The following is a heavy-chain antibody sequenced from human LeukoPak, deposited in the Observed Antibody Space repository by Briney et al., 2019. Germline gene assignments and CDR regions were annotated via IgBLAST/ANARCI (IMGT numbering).Heavy chain of an antibody. J-gene: IGHJ4*02. D-gene: IGHD6-19*01. CDR3: ASDAYSSVSYVY. V-gene: IGHV4-39*01. CDR1: GGSISSSSYY. Sequence: SETLSLTCTVSGGSISSSSYYWGWIRQPPGKGLEWIGSIYYSGSTYYNPSLKSRVTISVDTSKNQFSLKLSSVTAADTAVYYCASDAYSSVSYVYWGQGTLVPSPQ. CDR2: IYYSGST.